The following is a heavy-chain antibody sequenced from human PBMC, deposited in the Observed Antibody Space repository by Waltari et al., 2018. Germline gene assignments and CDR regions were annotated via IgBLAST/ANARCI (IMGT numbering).Heavy chain of an antibody. Sequence: EVQLVESGGGLVKPGGSLRLSCSVSGFTFATAWMSWVRQAPGEGVEWLGRIKTKTDGGTTDYAAPVKGRFAISRDDSKNTVYLQMNNLETEDTAMYFCVTYYGDYWGQGTLVTVSS. J-gene: IGHJ4*02. D-gene: IGHD3-3*01. V-gene: IGHV3-15*01. CDR3: VTYYGDY. CDR2: IKTKTDGGTT. CDR1: GFTFATAW.